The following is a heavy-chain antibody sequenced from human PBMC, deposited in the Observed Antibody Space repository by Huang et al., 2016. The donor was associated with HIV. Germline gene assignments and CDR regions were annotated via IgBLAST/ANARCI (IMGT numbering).Heavy chain of an antibody. CDR2: IRKDGSEK. CDR1: TVTFRAYW. CDR3: ATKADAMDV. Sequence: LVESGGGLVRPGGSLRLSCAGSTVTFRAYWMTWVRPAPGEGLEWVARIRKDGSEKHYVESVEGRFNISRDNGKKLLFLEMRSLGVDDTAVYFCATKADAMDVWGQGTTVIVSS. V-gene: IGHV3-7*01. J-gene: IGHJ6*02. D-gene: IGHD2-8*01.